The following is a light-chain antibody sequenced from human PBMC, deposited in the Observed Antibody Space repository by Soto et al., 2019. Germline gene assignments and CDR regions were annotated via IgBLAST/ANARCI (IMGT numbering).Light chain of an antibody. CDR1: QSVTARY. Sequence: EIVFTQSPCTLSLSPGERATLSCKARQSVTARYLAWYQQRRGQAPTLLIYGASVRAPGIPDRFSGGGSGTDFTLTISRMEPEDFAVYYCQQYGSSSEITFGQGHDWRL. V-gene: IGKV3-20*01. CDR2: GAS. J-gene: IGKJ5*01. CDR3: QQYGSSSEIT.